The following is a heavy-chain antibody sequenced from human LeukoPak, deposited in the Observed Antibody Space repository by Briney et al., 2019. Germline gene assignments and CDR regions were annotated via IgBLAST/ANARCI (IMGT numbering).Heavy chain of an antibody. V-gene: IGHV4-59*01. Sequence: SETLSLTCTVSGGSISSYYWSWIRQPPGKGLEWIGYIYYSGNTNYNPSLKSRVTISVDTSKNQFSLKLRSVTAADTAVYYCARGGWKEVGSFDYWGQGTLVTVSS. CDR3: ARGGWKEVGSFDY. CDR1: GGSISSYY. D-gene: IGHD1-26*01. CDR2: IYYSGNT. J-gene: IGHJ4*02.